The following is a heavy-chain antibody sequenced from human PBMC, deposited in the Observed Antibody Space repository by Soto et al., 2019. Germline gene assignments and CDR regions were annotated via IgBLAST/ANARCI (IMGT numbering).Heavy chain of an antibody. V-gene: IGHV3-11*01. CDR2: ISSSDSTI. CDR3: ARSLNSGYDYYYYMDV. CDR1: GFTFSDYY. Sequence: GGSLRLSCAASGFTFSDYYMSCIRQAPGKGLEWVSYISSSDSTIYYADSVKGRFTISRDNAKNSLYLQMNSLRAGDTAVYYCARSLNSGYDYYYYMDVWGKGTTVTVSS. J-gene: IGHJ6*03. D-gene: IGHD5-12*01.